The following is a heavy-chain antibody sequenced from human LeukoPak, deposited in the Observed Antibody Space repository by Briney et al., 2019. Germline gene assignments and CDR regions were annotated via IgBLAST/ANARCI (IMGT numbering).Heavy chain of an antibody. CDR1: GGSVSSGGYY. V-gene: IGHV4-34*01. D-gene: IGHD3-3*01. CDR2: INHSGST. Sequence: SQTLSLTCSVSGGSVSSGGYYWSWIRQPPGKGLEWIGEINHSGSTNYNPSLKSRVTISVDTSKNQFSLKLSSVTAADTAVYYCARGRKLRFLFWYGMDVWGQGTTVTVSS. J-gene: IGHJ6*02. CDR3: ARGRKLRFLFWYGMDV.